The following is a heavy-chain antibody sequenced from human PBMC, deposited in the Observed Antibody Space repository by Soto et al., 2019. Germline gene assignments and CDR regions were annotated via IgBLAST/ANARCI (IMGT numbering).Heavy chain of an antibody. Sequence: GSLRLSCAASGFTFSSYTMSWVRQAPGKGLEWVSAISGSGAGTYYADSVKGRFTISRDNSKNTLYLQMNSLRAEDTAVYYRAKVRTKLVYKGTFDTWGQGTMVTVSS. V-gene: IGHV3-23*01. CDR2: ISGSGAGT. CDR1: GFTFSSYT. D-gene: IGHD1-20*01. J-gene: IGHJ3*02. CDR3: AKVRTKLVYKGTFDT.